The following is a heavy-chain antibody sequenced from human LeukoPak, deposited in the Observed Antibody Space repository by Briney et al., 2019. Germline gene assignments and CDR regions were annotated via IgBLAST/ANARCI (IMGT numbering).Heavy chain of an antibody. CDR2: ISSYSSTI. CDR1: GFTFSSYS. Sequence: PGGSLRLSCAASGFTFSSYSMNWVRQAPGEGLEWVSYISSYSSTIYYADSVKGRFTISRDNANNSLYLQMNSLRDEDTAVYYCARRAFSGSDYWGQGTLVTVSS. CDR3: ARRAFSGSDY. V-gene: IGHV3-48*02. J-gene: IGHJ4*02. D-gene: IGHD6-25*01.